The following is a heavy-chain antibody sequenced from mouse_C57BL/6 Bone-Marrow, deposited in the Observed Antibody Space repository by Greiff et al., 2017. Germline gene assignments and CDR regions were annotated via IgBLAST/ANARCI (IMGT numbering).Heavy chain of an antibody. V-gene: IGHV5-6*01. D-gene: IGHD4-1*02. CDR1: GFTFSSYG. CDR2: ISSGGSYT. Sequence: EVQLVESGGDLVKPGGSLKLSCAASGFTFSSYGMSWVRQTPDKRLEWVATISSGGSYTYYPDSVKGRFTISRDNAKNTLYLQMSSLKSEDTAMYYCARLQLGSWFADWGQGTLVTVS. CDR3: ARLQLGSWFAD. J-gene: IGHJ3*01.